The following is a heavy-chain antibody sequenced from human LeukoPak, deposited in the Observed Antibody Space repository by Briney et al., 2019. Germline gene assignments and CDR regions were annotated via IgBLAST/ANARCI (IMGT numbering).Heavy chain of an antibody. D-gene: IGHD4-17*01. CDR1: GYTFISNW. CDR3: ASRATVPPYNWFDP. Sequence: GESLKISCKGSGYTFISNWITLVRQMPGKGLEWMGRIDPSDSYTNYSPSFQGHVAISADKSTSTAYLQWSSLKASDTAMYYCASRATVPPYNWFDPWGQGTLVTVSP. CDR2: IDPSDSYT. V-gene: IGHV5-10-1*01. J-gene: IGHJ5*02.